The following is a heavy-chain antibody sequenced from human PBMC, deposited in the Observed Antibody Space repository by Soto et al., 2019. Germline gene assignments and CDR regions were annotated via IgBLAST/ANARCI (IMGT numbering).Heavy chain of an antibody. V-gene: IGHV4-34*02. CDR3: ARLRWEQPWVFDY. CDR1: GGSFSGYY. Sequence: QVQLQQWGAGLLKPSETLSLTCAVYGGSFSGYYWSWIRQPPVKGLEWIGEINHSGGTNYNPSLKSRVTISVDTSKNQFSLKLSSVTAAETAVFYCARLRWEQPWVFDYWGQGTLVTVSS. D-gene: IGHD1-26*01. CDR2: INHSGGT. J-gene: IGHJ4*02.